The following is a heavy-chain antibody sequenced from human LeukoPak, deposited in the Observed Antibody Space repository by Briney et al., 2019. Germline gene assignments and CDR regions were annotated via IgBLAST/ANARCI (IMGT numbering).Heavy chain of an antibody. V-gene: IGHV4-39*07. Sequence: PSETLSLTCTVSGGSISSSSYYWGWIRQPPGKGLEWIGSIYYSGSTYYNPSLKSRVTISVDTSKNQFSLKLSSVTAADTAVYYCARDAMTTVTHDYWGQGTLVTVSS. CDR2: IYYSGST. J-gene: IGHJ4*02. CDR1: GGSISSSSYY. CDR3: ARDAMTTVTHDY. D-gene: IGHD4-17*01.